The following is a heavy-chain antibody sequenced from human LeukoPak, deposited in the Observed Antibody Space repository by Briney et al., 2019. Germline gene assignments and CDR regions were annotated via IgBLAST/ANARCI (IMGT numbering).Heavy chain of an antibody. CDR2: IYYSGST. CDR3: ARGARAGYNLEPFDY. Sequence: SQTLSLTRTVSGGSISRYYRSWIRQPPGKGLELLGYIYYSGSTKYNPSLKSRVTISVDTSKNQFSLKLRSVTAADTAVYYCARGARAGYNLEPFDYWGQGTLVTVSS. V-gene: IGHV4-59*08. D-gene: IGHD5-24*01. CDR1: GGSISRYY. J-gene: IGHJ4*02.